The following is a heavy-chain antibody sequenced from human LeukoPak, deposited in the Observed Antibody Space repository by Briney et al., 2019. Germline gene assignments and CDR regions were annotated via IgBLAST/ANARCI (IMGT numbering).Heavy chain of an antibody. CDR2: IRYDGSNK. CDR3: AQGQAIFGVVRGFDY. CDR1: GFTFTSYG. D-gene: IGHD3-3*01. Sequence: GGSLRLSCAASGFTFTSYGMYWVRQAPGKGLEWLAFIRYDGSNKYYADSVTGRFTISRDNSKNTLYLQMNSLRAEDTAVYYCAQGQAIFGVVRGFDYWGQGTLVTVSS. J-gene: IGHJ4*02. V-gene: IGHV3-30*02.